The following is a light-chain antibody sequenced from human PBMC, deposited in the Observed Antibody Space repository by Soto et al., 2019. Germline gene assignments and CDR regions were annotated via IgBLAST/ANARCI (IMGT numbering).Light chain of an antibody. V-gene: IGLV2-18*02. CDR3: SSYAGSTALVV. CDR1: STDFVSYNR. J-gene: IGLJ2*01. CDR2: EVS. Sequence: QSALTQPPSVSGSPGQSVTISCTGTSTDFVSYNRVSWYQQPPGTAPKLIIYEVSKRPSGVPDRFSGSKSGNTASLTVSGLQAEDEADYYCSSYAGSTALVVFGGGTKLTVL.